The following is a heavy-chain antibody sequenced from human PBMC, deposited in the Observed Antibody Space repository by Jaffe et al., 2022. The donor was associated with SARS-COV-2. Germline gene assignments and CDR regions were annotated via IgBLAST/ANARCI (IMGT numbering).Heavy chain of an antibody. D-gene: IGHD3-22*01. CDR3: ARDSYLDSSGYRSKGVDY. J-gene: IGHJ4*02. CDR1: GFTFSSYA. Sequence: EVQLVESGGGLVQPGGSLRLSCAASGFTFSSYAMHWVRQAPGKGLEYVSAISSNGGSTYYANSVKGRFTISRDNSKNTLYLQMGSLRAEDMAVYYCARDSYLDSSGYRSKGVDYWGQGTLVTVSS. CDR2: ISSNGGST. V-gene: IGHV3-64*01.